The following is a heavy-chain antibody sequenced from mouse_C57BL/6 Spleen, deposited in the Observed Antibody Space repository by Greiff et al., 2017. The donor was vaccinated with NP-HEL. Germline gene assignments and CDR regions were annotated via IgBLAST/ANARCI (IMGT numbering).Heavy chain of an antibody. CDR3: TRDGYSHYYAMDY. Sequence: VQLQQSGAELVRPGASVTLSCKASGYTFTDYEMHWVKQTPVHGLEWIGAIDPETGGTAYNQKFKGKAILTADISSSTAYMELRSLTSEDSAVYYCTRDGYSHYYAMDYWGQGTSVTVSS. D-gene: IGHD2-3*01. V-gene: IGHV1-15*01. J-gene: IGHJ4*01. CDR2: IDPETGGT. CDR1: GYTFTDYE.